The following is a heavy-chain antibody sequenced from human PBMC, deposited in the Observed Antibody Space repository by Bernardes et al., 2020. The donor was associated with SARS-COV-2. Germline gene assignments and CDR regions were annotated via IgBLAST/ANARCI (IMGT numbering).Heavy chain of an antibody. CDR1: GYTFTGYY. J-gene: IGHJ6*02. D-gene: IGHD3-22*01. Sequence: ASVKVSCKASGYTFTGYYMHRVRQAPGHGLAWMGWLNPNSGGTNYAQKFQGRVTMTRDTSISTAYMELSRLRSDDTAVYYCAIPPTNYDRYGMDVWGQGTTVTVSS. CDR3: AIPPTNYDRYGMDV. V-gene: IGHV1-2*02. CDR2: LNPNSGGT.